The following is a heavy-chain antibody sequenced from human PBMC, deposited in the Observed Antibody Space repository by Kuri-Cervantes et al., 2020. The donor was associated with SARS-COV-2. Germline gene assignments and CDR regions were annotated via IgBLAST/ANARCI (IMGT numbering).Heavy chain of an antibody. CDR2: IIPILGIA. D-gene: IGHD2-2*02. V-gene: IGHV1-69*04. Sequence: SVKVSCKASGGTFSSYAISWVRQAPGQGLEWMGRIIPILGIANYAQKLQGRVTMTTDTSTSTAYMELSSLRSEDTAVYYCARDLGGVPAAIMWGQGTLVTVSS. J-gene: IGHJ4*02. CDR1: GGTFSSYA. CDR3: ARDLGGVPAAIM.